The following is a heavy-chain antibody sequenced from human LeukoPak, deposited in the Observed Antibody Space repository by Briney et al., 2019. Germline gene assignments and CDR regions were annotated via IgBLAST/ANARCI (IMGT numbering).Heavy chain of an antibody. Sequence: GGSLRLSCVASGITFSNYAVSWVRQAPEKGLDWVSVISGSAHKIRYADSVKGRFTISRDNSENIVYLQMNNLRAEDTAVYYCAGRVTGYSSGRVYWGQGTLVTVSS. V-gene: IGHV3-23*01. CDR2: ISGSAHKI. CDR1: GITFSNYA. J-gene: IGHJ4*02. D-gene: IGHD5-18*01. CDR3: AGRVTGYSSGRVY.